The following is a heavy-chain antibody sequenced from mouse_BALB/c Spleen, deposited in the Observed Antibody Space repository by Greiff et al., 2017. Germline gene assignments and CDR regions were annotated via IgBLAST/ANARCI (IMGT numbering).Heavy chain of an antibody. J-gene: IGHJ2*01. CDR3: AREDDYGRGYFDY. CDR1: GYAFSSSW. CDR2: IYPGDGDT. Sequence: QVHVKQSGPELVKPGASVKISCKASGYAFSSSWMNWVKQRPGQGLEWIGRIYPGDGDTNYNGKFKGKATLTADKSSSTAYMQLSSLTSVDSAVYVCAREDDYGRGYFDYWGQGTTLTVSS. V-gene: IGHV1-82*01. D-gene: IGHD2-4*01.